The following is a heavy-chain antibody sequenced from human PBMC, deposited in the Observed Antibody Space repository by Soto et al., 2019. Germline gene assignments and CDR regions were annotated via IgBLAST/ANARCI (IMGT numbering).Heavy chain of an antibody. Sequence: ASVKVSCKASGYTFTSYYMHWVRRAPGQGLEWMGIINPSGGSTSYAQKFQGRVTMTRDTSTSTVYMELSSLRSEDTAVYYCAREVVGDYDILTGYYRPNYGMDVWGQGTTVTVSS. D-gene: IGHD3-9*01. V-gene: IGHV1-46*01. CDR2: INPSGGST. CDR3: AREVVGDYDILTGYYRPNYGMDV. J-gene: IGHJ6*02. CDR1: GYTFTSYY.